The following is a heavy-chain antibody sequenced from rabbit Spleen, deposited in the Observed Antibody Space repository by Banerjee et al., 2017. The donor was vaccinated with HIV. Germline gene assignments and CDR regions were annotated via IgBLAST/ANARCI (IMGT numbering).Heavy chain of an antibody. J-gene: IGHJ4*01. CDR3: AREGGIVVAGAFDL. CDR1: GFDFGSNA. V-gene: IGHV1S47*01. Sequence: QEQLVESGGGLVQPEGSLTLTCKASGFDFGSNAMCWVRQAPGKGPEWIAGIVNGYGSTYYASWVKGRFTISRSTSLATVTLQVTSLTAADTATYFCAREGGIVVAGAFDLWGQGALVTVS. CDR2: IVNGYGST. D-gene: IGHD4-1*01.